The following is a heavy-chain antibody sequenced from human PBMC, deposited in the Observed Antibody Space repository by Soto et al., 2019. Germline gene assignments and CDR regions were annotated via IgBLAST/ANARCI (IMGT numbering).Heavy chain of an antibody. CDR2: IRSKANSYAT. Sequence: GGSLRLSCAASGFTFSGSAMHWVRQASGKGLEWVGRIRSKANSYATAYAASVKGRFTISRDDSKNTAYLQMNSLKTEDTAVYYCTRHTPLVVVAATPDSDYYYYYMDVWGKGTTVTVSS. J-gene: IGHJ6*03. CDR1: GFTFSGSA. CDR3: TRHTPLVVVAATPDSDYYYYYMDV. V-gene: IGHV3-73*01. D-gene: IGHD2-15*01.